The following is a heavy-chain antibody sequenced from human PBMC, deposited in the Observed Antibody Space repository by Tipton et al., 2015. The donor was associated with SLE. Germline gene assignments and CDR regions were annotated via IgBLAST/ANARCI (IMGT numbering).Heavy chain of an antibody. V-gene: IGHV4-39*07. CDR2: IYYSGST. D-gene: IGHD3-22*01. Sequence: TLSLTCTVSGGSISSSSYYWGWIRQPPGKGLEWIGSIYYSGSTYYNPSLKSRVTIAVDTSKNQFSLKLSSVTAADTAVYYCARVGGYYDSSGYRFDIWGQGTMVTVSS. CDR1: GGSISSSSYY. J-gene: IGHJ3*02. CDR3: ARVGGYYDSSGYRFDI.